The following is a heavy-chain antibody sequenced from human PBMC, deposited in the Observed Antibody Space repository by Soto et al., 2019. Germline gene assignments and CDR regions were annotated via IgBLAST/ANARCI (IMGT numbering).Heavy chain of an antibody. J-gene: IGHJ6*02. CDR3: ARYRSPFLRSSLRYYGMDV. D-gene: IGHD3-9*01. V-gene: IGHV1-18*04. CDR2: ISAYNGNT. CDR1: GYTFTSYG. Sequence: GASVKVSGKASGYTFTSYGISWVRQAPGQRHEWMGWISAYNGNTNYAQKLQDRVTMTTDTSTSTAYMELRSLRSDDTAVYYCARYRSPFLRSSLRYYGMDVWGQGTTVTVSS.